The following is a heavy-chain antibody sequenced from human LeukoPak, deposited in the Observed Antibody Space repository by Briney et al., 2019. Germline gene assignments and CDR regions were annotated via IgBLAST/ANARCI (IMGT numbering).Heavy chain of an antibody. J-gene: IGHJ3*02. CDR1: GFIFSSYS. Sequence: PGGSLRLSCVASGFIFSSYSMNWARQAPGKGLEWVSSISSSSSYIYYADSVKGRFTISRDNAKNSLYLQMNSLRAEDTAVYYCATGDYGAFDIWGQGTMVTVSS. CDR2: ISSSSSYI. CDR3: ATGDYGAFDI. V-gene: IGHV3-21*01. D-gene: IGHD4-17*01.